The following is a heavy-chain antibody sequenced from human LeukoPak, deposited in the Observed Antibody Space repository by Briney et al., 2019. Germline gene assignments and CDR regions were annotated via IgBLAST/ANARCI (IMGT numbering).Heavy chain of an antibody. CDR1: GYTFTSYG. D-gene: IGHD6-19*01. Sequence: ASVKVSCKASGYTFTSYGISWVRQAPGQGLEWMGLISAYNGNTNYAQKLQGRVTMTTDTSTSTAYMELRSLRSDDTAVYYCARDPSSGWYTGSGFDYWGQGTLVTVSS. CDR2: ISAYNGNT. J-gene: IGHJ4*02. V-gene: IGHV1-18*01. CDR3: ARDPSSGWYTGSGFDY.